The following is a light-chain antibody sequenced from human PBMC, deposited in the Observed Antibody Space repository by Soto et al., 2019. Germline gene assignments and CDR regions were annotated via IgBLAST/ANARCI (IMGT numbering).Light chain of an antibody. J-gene: IGKJ1*01. Sequence: ELVLPPSPATLSFSPVSLSTLSFISSQSLSSNFLAWYQQKPGQANRIIIYDSYTRATGLTDRFSGSGSGTDFTLTIIRMEPEDFAVYYCKKYDISQWKFGKGPKVDLK. CDR1: QSLSSNF. CDR3: KKYDISQWK. CDR2: DSY. V-gene: IGKV3-20*01.